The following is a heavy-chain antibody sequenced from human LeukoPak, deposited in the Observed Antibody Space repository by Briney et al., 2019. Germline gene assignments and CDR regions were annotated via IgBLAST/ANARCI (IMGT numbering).Heavy chain of an antibody. D-gene: IGHD2-15*01. CDR1: GYTFTGYY. CDR3: QMVVAAQTSDY. V-gene: IGHV1-2*02. Sequence: ASVKVSCKASGYTFTGYYMHWVRQAPGQGLEWMGWINPNSGGTNYAQKFQGRVTMTRDTSISTAYMELSSLRSEDTAVYYCQMVVAAQTSDYWGQGTLVTVSS. CDR2: INPNSGGT. J-gene: IGHJ4*02.